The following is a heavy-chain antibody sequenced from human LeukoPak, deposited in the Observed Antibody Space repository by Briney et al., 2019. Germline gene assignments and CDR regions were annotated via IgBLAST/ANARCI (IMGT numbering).Heavy chain of an antibody. Sequence: SETLSLTCAVYGGSLSVYYWSWIRQPPGKGLEWIGEINHSGSTNYNPSLKSRVTISLDTSKNQFFLKLSSVTAADTAVYYCARVNGDYDFWSGYYPEYFQHWGQGTLVTVSS. CDR2: INHSGST. CDR1: GGSLSVYY. J-gene: IGHJ1*01. CDR3: ARVNGDYDFWSGYYPEYFQH. V-gene: IGHV4-34*01. D-gene: IGHD3-3*01.